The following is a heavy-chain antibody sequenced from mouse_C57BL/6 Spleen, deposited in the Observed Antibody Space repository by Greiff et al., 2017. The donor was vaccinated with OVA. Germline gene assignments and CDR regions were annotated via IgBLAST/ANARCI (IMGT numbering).Heavy chain of an antibody. V-gene: IGHV1-18*01. D-gene: IGHD2-5*01. CDR1: GYTFTDYN. Sequence: VQLQQSGPELVKPGASVKIPCKASGYTFTDYNMDWVKQSHGKSLEWIGDINPNNGGTIYNQKFKGKATLTVDKSSSTAYMELRSLTSEDTAVYYCARRYYSNHGGFAYWGQGTLVTVSA. CDR2: INPNNGGT. CDR3: ARRYYSNHGGFAY. J-gene: IGHJ3*01.